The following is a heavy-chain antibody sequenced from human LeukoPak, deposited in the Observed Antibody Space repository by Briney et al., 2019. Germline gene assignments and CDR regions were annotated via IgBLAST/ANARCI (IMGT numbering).Heavy chain of an antibody. CDR3: AREGPRGNSQFDY. V-gene: IGHV3-33*08. J-gene: IGHJ4*02. CDR2: IWYDGSNK. D-gene: IGHD2/OR15-2a*01. CDR1: GFTFSNYG. Sequence: PGRSLRLSCAASGFTFSNYGMHWVRKAPGKGLEWVALIWYDGSNKYYADSVKGRLTISRDNSKNTLYLQMNSLRAEDTAVYYCAREGPRGNSQFDYWGQGTLVTVSS.